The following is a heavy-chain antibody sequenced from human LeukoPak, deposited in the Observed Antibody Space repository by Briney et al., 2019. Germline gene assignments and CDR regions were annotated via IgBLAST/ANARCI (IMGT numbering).Heavy chain of an antibody. D-gene: IGHD3-22*01. Sequence: PGGSLRLSCAASGFTFSSYAMSWVRQAPGKGLEWVSAISGSGGSTYYADSVKGRFTISRDNPKNTLYLQMNSLRAEDTAVYYCAKDAGITMIVVVIHLSRSAFDIWGQGTMVTVSS. V-gene: IGHV3-23*01. CDR1: GFTFSSYA. J-gene: IGHJ3*02. CDR2: ISGSGGST. CDR3: AKDAGITMIVVVIHLSRSAFDI.